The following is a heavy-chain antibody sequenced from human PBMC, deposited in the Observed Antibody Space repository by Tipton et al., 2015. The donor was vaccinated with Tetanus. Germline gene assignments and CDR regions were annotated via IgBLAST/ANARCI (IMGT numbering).Heavy chain of an antibody. V-gene: IGHV1-2*02. CDR2: IDPNSGGT. D-gene: IGHD3-22*01. Sequence: QMQLVQSGAELKKPGASVKVSCTASGYTFTGYYMYWVRQAPGQGLEWVGWIDPNSGGTVYAQKFQGRVTMTRDTSISTAYMDLRSLRSDDTAVYYCARDRGDYIYYGMDVWGPGTTVTVS. CDR1: GYTFTGYY. J-gene: IGHJ6*02. CDR3: ARDRGDYIYYGMDV.